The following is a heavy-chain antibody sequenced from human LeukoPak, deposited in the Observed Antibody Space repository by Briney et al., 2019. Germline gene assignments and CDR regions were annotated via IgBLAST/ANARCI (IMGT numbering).Heavy chain of an antibody. D-gene: IGHD5-18*01. Sequence: SQTLSLTCAISGDSVSSNSATWNWIRQSPSRGLEWLGRTYFRSKWYNNYAVSVKSRITIIPDTSNNQFSLQLNSVTPEDTAVYYCARDKGGGVDTALAYWGQGTLVTVSS. CDR1: GDSVSSNSAT. CDR3: ARDKGGGVDTALAY. CDR2: TYFRSKWYN. J-gene: IGHJ4*02. V-gene: IGHV6-1*01.